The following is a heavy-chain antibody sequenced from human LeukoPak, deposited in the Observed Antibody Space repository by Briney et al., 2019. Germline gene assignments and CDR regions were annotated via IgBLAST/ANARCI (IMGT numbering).Heavy chain of an antibody. Sequence: GASVKVSFKASGYTFTSYAISWVRQAPGQGLEWMGWISVYNGNTNYAQKLQGRVTVTTDTSTSTAYMELRSLTSDDTAVYYCAKDRWRDGSSSFDNWGQGTLVTVSS. CDR1: GYTFTSYA. D-gene: IGHD6-6*01. J-gene: IGHJ4*02. CDR2: ISVYNGNT. CDR3: AKDRWRDGSSSFDN. V-gene: IGHV1-18*01.